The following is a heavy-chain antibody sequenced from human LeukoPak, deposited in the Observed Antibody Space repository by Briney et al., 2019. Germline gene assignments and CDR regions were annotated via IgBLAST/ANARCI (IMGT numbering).Heavy chain of an antibody. CDR3: ARFTMVASDY. D-gene: IGHD3-10*01. CDR2: ISWNSGSI. J-gene: IGHJ4*02. V-gene: IGHV3-9*01. Sequence: GGSLRLSCAASGFTFDDYAMHWVRQAPGKGLEWVSGISWNSGSIGYADSVKGRFTISRDNAKNSLYLQMNSLRAEDTAVYYCARFTMVASDYWGQGTLVTVSS. CDR1: GFTFDDYA.